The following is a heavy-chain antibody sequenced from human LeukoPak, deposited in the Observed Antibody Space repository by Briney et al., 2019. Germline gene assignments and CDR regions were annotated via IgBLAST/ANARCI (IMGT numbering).Heavy chain of an antibody. V-gene: IGHV3-48*04. Sequence: GGSLRLSCAASGFTFSSYNMNWVRQAPGKGLEWVSYISSSSSTIYYADSVKGRFTISRDNAKNSLYLQMNSLRAEDTAVYYCARLVVPAAIEEDHQDYWGQGTLVTVSS. CDR2: ISSSSSTI. J-gene: IGHJ4*02. CDR1: GFTFSSYN. D-gene: IGHD2-2*01. CDR3: ARLVVPAAIEEDHQDY.